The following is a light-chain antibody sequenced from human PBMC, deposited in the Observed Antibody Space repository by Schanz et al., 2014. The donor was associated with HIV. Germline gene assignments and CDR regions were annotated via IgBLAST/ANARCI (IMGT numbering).Light chain of an antibody. J-gene: IGLJ2*01. V-gene: IGLV2-8*01. CDR1: SSDVGGYNY. Sequence: QSALTQPPSASGSPGQPVTIFCTGSSSDVGGYNYVSWYQQHPGKAPKVMIYEVSRRPSGVPDRFSGSKSGNTASLTVSGLQAEDEADYYCCSYAGSSTFVVFGGGTKLTVL. CDR2: EVS. CDR3: CSYAGSSTFVV.